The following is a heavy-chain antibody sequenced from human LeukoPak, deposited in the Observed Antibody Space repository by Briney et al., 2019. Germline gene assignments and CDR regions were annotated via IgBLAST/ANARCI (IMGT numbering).Heavy chain of an antibody. V-gene: IGHV1-2*02. Sequence: ASVKVSCKASGYIFTSYAMHWVRRAPGQGLEWMGIINPSGGTTNYAQKFQGRVTMTRDTSISTAYMELSRLRSDDTAVYYCASVGGSGSYNRYYYYMDVWGKGTTVTISS. J-gene: IGHJ6*03. D-gene: IGHD3-10*01. CDR2: INPSGGTT. CDR1: GYIFTSYA. CDR3: ASVGGSGSYNRYYYYMDV.